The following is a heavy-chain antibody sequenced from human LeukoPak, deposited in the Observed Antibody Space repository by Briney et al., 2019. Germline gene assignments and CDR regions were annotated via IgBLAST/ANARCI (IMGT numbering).Heavy chain of an antibody. CDR1: GFTFKRYH. V-gene: IGHV3-23*01. J-gene: IGHJ4*02. CDR2: ISGSGGNT. Sequence: GGSLRFSCAASGFTFKRYHMSWVRQAPGKGLEGVSSISGSGGNTYYADSVKGRFTISRDNSRNTLYLQMNSLRAEDTAVYYCANSEYSGYDYWGQGTLVTVSS. CDR3: ANSEYSGYDY. D-gene: IGHD5-12*01.